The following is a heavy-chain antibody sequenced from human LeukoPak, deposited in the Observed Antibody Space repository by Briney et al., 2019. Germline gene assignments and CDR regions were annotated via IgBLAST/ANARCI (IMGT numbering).Heavy chain of an antibody. D-gene: IGHD3-16*01. CDR1: GYTFTSYA. CDR2: INTNTGNP. CDR3: ARVAQRIMITFGGVTIWFDP. Sequence: ASVKVSCKASGYTFTSYAMNWVRQAPGQGLGWLGWINTNTGNPTYAQGFTGRFVFSLDTSGSTACLQISSLKAEDTAVYYCARVAQRIMITFGGVTIWFDPWGQGTLVTVSS. J-gene: IGHJ5*02. V-gene: IGHV7-4-1*02.